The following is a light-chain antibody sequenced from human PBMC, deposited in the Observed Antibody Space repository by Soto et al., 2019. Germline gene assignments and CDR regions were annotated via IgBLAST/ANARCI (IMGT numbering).Light chain of an antibody. CDR3: QQYGSLPWT. Sequence: EIVLTQSPGTLSLSPGEEATLSCRASQSVSANYLAWYQQKPGQTPRPLIYGASSRAIGIPDRFSGSGSVTDFTLTISRLEPEDFAVYYCQQYGSLPWTFGQGTKVEIK. J-gene: IGKJ1*01. CDR1: QSVSANY. CDR2: GAS. V-gene: IGKV3-20*01.